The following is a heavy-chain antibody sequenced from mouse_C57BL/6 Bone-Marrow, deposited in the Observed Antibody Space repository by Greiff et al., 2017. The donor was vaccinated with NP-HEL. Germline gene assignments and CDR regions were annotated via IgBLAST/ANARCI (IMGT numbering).Heavy chain of an antibody. CDR2: IRSKSNNYAT. J-gene: IGHJ4*01. D-gene: IGHD2-1*01. V-gene: IGHV10-1*01. Sequence: EVQLVESGGGLVQPKGSLKLSCAASGFSFNTYAMNWVRQAPGKGLEWVARIRSKSNNYATYYADSVKDRFTISRDDSESMLYLQMNNLKTEDTAMYYCVRHLLSAMDYWGQGTSVTVSS. CDR1: GFSFNTYA. CDR3: VRHLLSAMDY.